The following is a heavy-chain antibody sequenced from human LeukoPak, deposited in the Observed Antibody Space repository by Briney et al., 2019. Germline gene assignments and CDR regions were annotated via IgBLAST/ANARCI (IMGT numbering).Heavy chain of an antibody. D-gene: IGHD1-26*01. CDR3: ARVGWAMTYFDY. Sequence: GGSLRLSCAASGFTLRSYGMHWVRQAPGKGLEGVAFIRYDGSNKYYADSVKGRFTISRDNSKNTLYLKMNSLRAEDTAVYYCARVGWAMTYFDYWGQGTLVTVSS. V-gene: IGHV3-30*02. CDR1: GFTLRSYG. CDR2: IRYDGSNK. J-gene: IGHJ4*02.